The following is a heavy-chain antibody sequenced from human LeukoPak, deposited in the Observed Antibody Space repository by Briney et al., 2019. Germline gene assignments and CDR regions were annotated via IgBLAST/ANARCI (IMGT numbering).Heavy chain of an antibody. CDR1: GFTFSSYA. D-gene: IGHD1-26*01. V-gene: IGHV3-23*01. CDR3: AKRAYSGSYYSAFDI. J-gene: IGHJ3*02. CDR2: ISGSGDIT. Sequence: GGSLRLSCATSGFTFSSYAMSWVRQAPGKGLEWVSAISGSGDITYYPDSVKGRFTLSRDNSKNTLYLQMNSLRAEDTALYYCAKRAYSGSYYSAFDIWGQGTMVTVSS.